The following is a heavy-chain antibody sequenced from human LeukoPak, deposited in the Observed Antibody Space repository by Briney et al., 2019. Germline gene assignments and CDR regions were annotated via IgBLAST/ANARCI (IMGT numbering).Heavy chain of an antibody. CDR2: INHSGST. V-gene: IGHV4-34*01. CDR3: ARHTSGWYLQHYYFDY. D-gene: IGHD6-19*01. J-gene: IGHJ4*02. CDR1: GGSFSGYY. Sequence: SETLSLTCAVYGGSFSGYYCSWIRQPPGKGLEWIGEINHSGSTNYNPSLKSRVTISVDTSKNQFSLKLSSVTAADTAVYYCARHTSGWYLQHYYFDYWGQGTLVTVSS.